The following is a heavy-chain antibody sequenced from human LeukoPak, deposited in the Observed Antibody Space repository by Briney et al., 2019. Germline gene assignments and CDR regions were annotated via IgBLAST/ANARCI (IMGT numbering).Heavy chain of an antibody. CDR2: IYYSGST. CDR3: ARDRGYHGSGSPPRYYYYGMDV. V-gene: IGHV4-31*03. Sequence: KTSETLSLTCTVSGGSISSGGYYWSWIRQHPGKGLEWIGYIYYSGSTYYNPSLKSRVTISVDTSKNQFSLKLSSVTAADTAVYYCARDRGYHGSGSPPRYYYYGMDVWGQGTTVTVSS. J-gene: IGHJ6*02. D-gene: IGHD3-10*01. CDR1: GGSISSGGYY.